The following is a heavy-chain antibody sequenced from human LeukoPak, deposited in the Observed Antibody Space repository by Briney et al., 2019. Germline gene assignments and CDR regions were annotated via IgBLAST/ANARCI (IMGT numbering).Heavy chain of an antibody. CDR3: ARDSRGYHQLSDY. J-gene: IGHJ4*02. CDR1: GFTFSNYN. V-gene: IGHV3-21*01. Sequence: PGGSPRLSCAASGFTFSNYNMNWVRQAPGKGLEWVSSISSSSSYIYYADSVKGRFTISRDNAKNSLYLQMGSLRAEDTAVYYCARDSRGYHQLSDYWGQGTLVTVSS. D-gene: IGHD5-12*01. CDR2: ISSSSSYI.